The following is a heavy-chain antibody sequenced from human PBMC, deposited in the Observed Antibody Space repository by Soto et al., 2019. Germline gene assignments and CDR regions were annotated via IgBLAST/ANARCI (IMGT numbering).Heavy chain of an antibody. J-gene: IGHJ6*02. V-gene: IGHV4-30-4*01. Sequence: KPSETLSLTCTVSGGSINSVDYYWSWVRQPPGKGLEWIGHIHYSEGTDYNPSLKSRLTISLDTSESQFSLKFSSVTAADTAVYYCARVRLLWFGKHLYYYYAMDVWGQGTTVTVSS. CDR1: GGSINSVDYY. D-gene: IGHD3-10*01. CDR3: ARVRLLWFGKHLYYYYAMDV. CDR2: IHYSEGT.